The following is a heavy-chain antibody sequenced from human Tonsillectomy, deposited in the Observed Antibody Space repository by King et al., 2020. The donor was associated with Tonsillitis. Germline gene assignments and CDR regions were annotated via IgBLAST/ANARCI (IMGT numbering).Heavy chain of an antibody. D-gene: IGHD2-21*01. CDR2: MNPNSGNT. CDR3: ARGVDGIAMIKNWVDP. CDR1: GYTFTSYH. Sequence: VQLVESGAEVKKPGASVKVSCEASGYTFTSYHINWVRQATGQGLEWMGWMNPNSGNTGYAQKFQGRVTMTRNTSISTAYMELSSLRSDDTAVYFCARGVDGIAMIKNWVDPWGQGTLVTVSS. V-gene: IGHV1-8*01. J-gene: IGHJ5*02.